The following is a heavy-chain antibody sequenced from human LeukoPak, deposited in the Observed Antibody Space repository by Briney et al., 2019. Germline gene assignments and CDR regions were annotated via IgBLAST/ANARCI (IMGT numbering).Heavy chain of an antibody. V-gene: IGHV5-51*01. Sequence: KRGESLKISCKGPGYSFTSYWIAWVRQMPGKGLEWMGIIYPGDSDTTYSPSFQGQVTISADKSISTAYLQWSSLKPSDTAIYYCARRLRNSRGIDYWGQGTLVTVSS. CDR1: GYSFTSYW. J-gene: IGHJ4*02. D-gene: IGHD1-7*01. CDR2: IYPGDSDT. CDR3: ARRLRNSRGIDY.